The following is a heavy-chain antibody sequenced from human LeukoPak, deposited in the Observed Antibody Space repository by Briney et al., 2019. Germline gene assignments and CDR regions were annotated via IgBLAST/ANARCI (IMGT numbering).Heavy chain of an antibody. D-gene: IGHD1-1*01. CDR1: GGTFSSYV. V-gene: IGHV1-69*05. CDR3: ARGAGSFRHLDY. Sequence: SVKVSCKGSGGTFSSYVIRWVRQAPGQGLEWMGGIIPIFGTANYAQKFQGRVTITTDASTSTAYMELSSLRSEDTAVYYCARGAGSFRHLDYWGQGTLVTVSS. CDR2: IIPIFGTA. J-gene: IGHJ4*02.